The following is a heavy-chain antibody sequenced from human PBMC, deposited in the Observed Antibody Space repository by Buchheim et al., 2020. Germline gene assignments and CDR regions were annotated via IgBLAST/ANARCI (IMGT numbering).Heavy chain of an antibody. J-gene: IGHJ2*01. Sequence: QVQLVQSGAEVKKPGSSVKVSCKASGGTFSSYTISWVRQAPGQGLEWMGRIIPILGIANYAQKFQGRVTITADKSTSTAYMELSSLRSEDTAVYYCARDFRYCSGGSCYSGGWYFDLWGRGTL. CDR1: GGTFSSYT. CDR2: IIPILGIA. V-gene: IGHV1-69*08. CDR3: ARDFRYCSGGSCYSGGWYFDL. D-gene: IGHD2-15*01.